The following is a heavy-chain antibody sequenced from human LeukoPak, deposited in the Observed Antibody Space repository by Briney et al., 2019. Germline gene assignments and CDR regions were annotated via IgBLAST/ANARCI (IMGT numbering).Heavy chain of an antibody. J-gene: IGHJ3*02. D-gene: IGHD5-18*01. Sequence: KPSETLSLICTVSGGSISSYYWSWIRQPPGKGLEWIGYIYYSGSTNYSPSLKSRVTISVDTSKNQFSLKLSSVTAADTAVYYCARSEYSYGADAFDIWGQGTMVTISS. CDR2: IYYSGST. CDR1: GGSISSYY. V-gene: IGHV4-59*01. CDR3: ARSEYSYGADAFDI.